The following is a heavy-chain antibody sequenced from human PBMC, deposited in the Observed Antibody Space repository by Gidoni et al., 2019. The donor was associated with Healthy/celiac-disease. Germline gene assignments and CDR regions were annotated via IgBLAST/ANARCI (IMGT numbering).Heavy chain of an antibody. Sequence: EVQLVESGGGLVQPGRSLRLSCAASGFTFDDYAMHWVRQAPGKGLEWVSGISWNSGSIGYADSVKGRFTISRDNAKNSLYLQMNSLRAEDTALYYCAKNHNPDCSGGSCYHYYYYMDVWGKGTTVTVSS. CDR1: GFTFDDYA. CDR2: ISWNSGSI. J-gene: IGHJ6*03. D-gene: IGHD2-15*01. CDR3: AKNHNPDCSGGSCYHYYYYMDV. V-gene: IGHV3-9*01.